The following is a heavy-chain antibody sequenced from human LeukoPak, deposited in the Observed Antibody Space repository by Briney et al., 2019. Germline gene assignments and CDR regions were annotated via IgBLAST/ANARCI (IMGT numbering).Heavy chain of an antibody. D-gene: IGHD4-17*01. J-gene: IGHJ5*02. V-gene: IGHV4-30-4*01. CDR2: IYYSGST. CDR1: GGSISSGDYY. CDR3: AREGHGDYFDP. Sequence: SETLSLTCTVSGGSISSGDYYWSWIRQPPGKGLEWNGYIYYSGSTYYNPSVNSRVTISVGTSKNQFSLKLSSVTAADTAVYYCAREGHGDYFDPWGQGTLVTVSS.